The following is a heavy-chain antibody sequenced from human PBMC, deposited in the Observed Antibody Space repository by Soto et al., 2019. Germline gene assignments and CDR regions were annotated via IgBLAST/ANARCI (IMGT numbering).Heavy chain of an antibody. CDR2: ISWNSGSI. D-gene: IGHD6-13*01. V-gene: IGHV3-9*01. CDR1: GFTFDDYA. Sequence: EVQLVESGGGLVQPGRSLRLSCAASGFTFDDYAMHWVRQAPGKGLEWVSGISWNSGSIGYADSVKGRFTISRDNAKNSLYLQMNSLRAEDTALYYCAKDIAAGMRAFDIWGQGTMVTVSS. J-gene: IGHJ3*02. CDR3: AKDIAAGMRAFDI.